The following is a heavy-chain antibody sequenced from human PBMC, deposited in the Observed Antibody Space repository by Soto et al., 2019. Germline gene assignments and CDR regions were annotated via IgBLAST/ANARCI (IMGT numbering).Heavy chain of an antibody. CDR3: AKVYSSSSYYYYGMDV. CDR2: ISYDGSNK. V-gene: IGHV3-30*18. CDR1: GFTFSSYG. J-gene: IGHJ6*02. Sequence: GSLRLSCAASGFTFSSYGMHWVRQAPGKGLEWVAVISYDGSNKYYADSVKGRFTISRDNSKNTLYLQMNSLRAEDTAVYYCAKVYSSSSYYYYGMDVWGQGTTVTVSS. D-gene: IGHD6-6*01.